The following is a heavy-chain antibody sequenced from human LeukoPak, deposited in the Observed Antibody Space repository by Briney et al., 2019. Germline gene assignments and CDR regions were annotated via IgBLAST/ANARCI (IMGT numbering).Heavy chain of an antibody. D-gene: IGHD6-19*01. J-gene: IGHJ3*01. CDR3: ARYGNGEWLAHYAFDV. CDR1: GFIFSRYW. CDR2: INQDESER. V-gene: IGHV3-7*01. Sequence: PGGPLRLSCATSGFIFSRYWMSWVRQAPGKGLEWVANINQDESERNYVDSVKGRFTISRDNAKNSLDLQMNSLRAEDTAVYYCARYGNGEWLAHYAFDVWGQGTMVTVAS.